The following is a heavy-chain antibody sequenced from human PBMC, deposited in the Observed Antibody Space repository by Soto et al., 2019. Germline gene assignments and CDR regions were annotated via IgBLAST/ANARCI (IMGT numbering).Heavy chain of an antibody. V-gene: IGHV3-7*01. D-gene: IGHD4-4*01. Sequence: EVQLVESGGGLVQPGGSLRLSCAASGFTFSSYWMSWVRQAPGKRLEWVANIKQDGSEKYYVDSVKGRFTISRDNAKNSLYLQIISLSAEDTAVYYCAGEHTMTPVTPDYWGQGTLVTVSS. CDR2: IKQDGSEK. CDR3: AGEHTMTPVTPDY. CDR1: GFTFSSYW. J-gene: IGHJ4*02.